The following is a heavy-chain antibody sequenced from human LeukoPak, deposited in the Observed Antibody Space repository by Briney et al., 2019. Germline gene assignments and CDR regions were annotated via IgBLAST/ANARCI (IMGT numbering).Heavy chain of an antibody. D-gene: IGHD2-15*01. Sequence: GGSLRLSCAASGFTFSGYAMSWVRQAPGKGLEWVSIISGSGGSTYYADSVEGRFTISRDNSKNTLYLQMNSLRAEDTAVYYCASALGYCSGGSCYRPGAVDYWGQGTLVTVSS. CDR2: ISGSGGST. J-gene: IGHJ4*02. CDR3: ASALGYCSGGSCYRPGAVDY. CDR1: GFTFSGYA. V-gene: IGHV3-23*01.